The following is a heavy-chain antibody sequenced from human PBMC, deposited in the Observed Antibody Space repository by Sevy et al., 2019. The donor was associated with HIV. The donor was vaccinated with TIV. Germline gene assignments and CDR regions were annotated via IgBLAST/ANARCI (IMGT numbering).Heavy chain of an antibody. CDR2: FDPEDGET. Sequence: ASVKVSCKVSGYTLTELSMHWVRQAPGKGLEWMGGFDPEDGETIIAQKFQGRLTMTEDTSTDTAYMELSNLRSEDTAVYYGQLVLSTFDVWGQGTMVTVSS. D-gene: IGHD6-13*01. V-gene: IGHV1-24*01. CDR3: QLVLSTFDV. CDR1: GYTLTELS. J-gene: IGHJ3*01.